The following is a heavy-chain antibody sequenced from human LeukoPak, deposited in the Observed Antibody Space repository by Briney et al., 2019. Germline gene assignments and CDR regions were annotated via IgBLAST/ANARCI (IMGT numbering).Heavy chain of an antibody. V-gene: IGHV1-2*02. CDR1: GYTFTGYY. D-gene: IGHD1-1*01. J-gene: IGHJ4*02. CDR3: ARSRLGTETTLLFY. CDR2: INPNSGGT. Sequence: ASVKVSCKASGYTFTGYYMHWVRQAPGQGLEWMGWINPNSGGTNYAQKFQGRVTMTRDTSISTAYMELSRLRSDDTAVYYCARSRLGTETTLLFYWGQGTLVTVSS.